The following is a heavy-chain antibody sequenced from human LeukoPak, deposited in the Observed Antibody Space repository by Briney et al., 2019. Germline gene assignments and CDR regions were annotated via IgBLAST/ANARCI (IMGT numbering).Heavy chain of an antibody. CDR2: INHSGST. CDR3: ASGVVVVAATNDYYYGMDV. Sequence: SETLSLTCAVYGGSFSGYYWSWIRQPPGKGLEWIGEINHSGSTNYNPSLKSRVTISVDTSKNQFSLKLSSVTAADTAVYYCASGVVVVAATNDYYYGMDVWGQGTTVTVSS. V-gene: IGHV4-34*01. CDR1: GGSFSGYY. D-gene: IGHD2-15*01. J-gene: IGHJ6*02.